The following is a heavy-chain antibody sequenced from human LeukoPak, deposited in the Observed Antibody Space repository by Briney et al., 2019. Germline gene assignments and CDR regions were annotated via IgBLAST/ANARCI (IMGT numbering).Heavy chain of an antibody. CDR2: INPNSGGT. Sequence: ASVKVSCKACGYTFTGYYIHWVRQAPGQGLEWMGWINPNSGGTKYAQKFQGRVTMTRDTSISTGYMELSRLRSDDTAVYYCARDLAAAADYYGMDVWGQGTTVTVSS. CDR3: ARDLAAAADYYGMDV. V-gene: IGHV1-2*02. D-gene: IGHD6-13*01. CDR1: GYTFTGYY. J-gene: IGHJ6*02.